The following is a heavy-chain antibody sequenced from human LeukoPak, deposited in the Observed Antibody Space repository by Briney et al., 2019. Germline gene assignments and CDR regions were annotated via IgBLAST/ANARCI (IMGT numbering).Heavy chain of an antibody. J-gene: IGHJ4*02. Sequence: SETLSLTCTVSGGSISSYYWSWIRQPAGKGLEWIGRIYTSGSTNYNPSLKSRVTMSVDTSKNQFSLKLSSVTAADTAVYYCARGLSGGSGSYSPYYFDYWGQGTLVAVSS. D-gene: IGHD3-10*01. V-gene: IGHV4-4*07. CDR2: IYTSGST. CDR3: ARGLSGGSGSYSPYYFDY. CDR1: GGSISSYY.